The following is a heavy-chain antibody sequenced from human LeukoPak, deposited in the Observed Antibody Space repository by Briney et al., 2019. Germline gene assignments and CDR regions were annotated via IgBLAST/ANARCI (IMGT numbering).Heavy chain of an antibody. CDR3: ARAPYYYDSSGFDY. V-gene: IGHV4-4*02. D-gene: IGHD3-22*01. J-gene: IGHJ4*02. Sequence: PSETLSLTCAVSGGSISSSNWWSWVRQPPGKGLEWIGEIYHSGSTNYNPSLKSRVTISVDKSKSQFSLKLSSVTAADTAVYYCARAPYYYDSSGFDYWGQGTLVTVSS. CDR2: IYHSGST. CDR1: GGSISSSNW.